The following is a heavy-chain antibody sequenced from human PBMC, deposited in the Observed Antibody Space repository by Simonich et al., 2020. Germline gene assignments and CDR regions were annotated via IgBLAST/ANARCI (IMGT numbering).Heavy chain of an antibody. CDR1: GFTFSGSA. D-gene: IGHD2-15*01. Sequence: EVQLVESGGGLVQPGGSLKLSCAASGFTFSGSAMHWVRQASGKGREWVGRIGSKANSYATAYAASVKGRFTISRDDSKNTAYLQMNSLKTEDTAVYYCTRPDYGGNYYYYYMDVWGKGTTVTVSS. J-gene: IGHJ6*03. CDR3: TRPDYGGNYYYYYMDV. CDR2: IGSKANSYAT. V-gene: IGHV3-73*02.